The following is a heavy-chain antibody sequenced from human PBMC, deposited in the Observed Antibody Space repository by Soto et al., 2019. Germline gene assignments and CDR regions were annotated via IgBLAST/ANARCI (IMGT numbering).Heavy chain of an antibody. CDR1: GGSISSYY. CDR2: IYYSGST. D-gene: IGHD3-3*01. CDR3: ARGKYYDFWSGLLGGMDV. V-gene: IGHV4-59*01. Sequence: PWETLSLTCTVSGGSISSYYWSWIRQPPGKGLEWIGYIYYSGSTNYNPSLKSRVTISVDTSKNQFSLKLSSVTAADTAVYYCARGKYYDFWSGLLGGMDVWGQGTTVTVSS. J-gene: IGHJ6*02.